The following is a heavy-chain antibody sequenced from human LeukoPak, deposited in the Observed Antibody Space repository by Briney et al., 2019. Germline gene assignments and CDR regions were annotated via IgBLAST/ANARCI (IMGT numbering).Heavy chain of an antibody. D-gene: IGHD6-6*01. CDR1: GFTFSSYA. J-gene: IGHJ6*03. V-gene: IGHV3-23*01. Sequence: GGSLRLSCAASGFTFSSYAMSWVRQAPGKGLEWVSAISGSGGSTYYADSVKGRFTISRDNSKNTLYLQMNSLRAEDTAVYYCARGDSSSSGYYYMDVWGKGTTVTVSS. CDR2: ISGSGGST. CDR3: ARGDSSSSGYYYMDV.